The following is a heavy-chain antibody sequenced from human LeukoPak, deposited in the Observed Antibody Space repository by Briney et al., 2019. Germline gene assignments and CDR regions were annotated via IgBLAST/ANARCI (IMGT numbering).Heavy chain of an antibody. CDR1: GGTFSSYA. CDR3: AKETLPPLLLWFGDGWFDP. V-gene: IGHV1-69*13. J-gene: IGHJ5*02. CDR2: IIPIFGTA. Sequence: ASVKVSCKASGGTFSSYAISWVRQAPGQGLEWMGGIIPIFGTANYAQKFQGRVTITADESTSTAYMELSSLRSEDTAVYYCAKETLPPLLLWFGDGWFDPWGQGTLVTVSS. D-gene: IGHD3-10*01.